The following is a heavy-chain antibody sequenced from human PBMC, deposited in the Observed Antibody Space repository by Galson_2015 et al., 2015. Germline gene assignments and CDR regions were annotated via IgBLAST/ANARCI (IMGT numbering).Heavy chain of an antibody. CDR3: ANGGPYCSGGNCHGVFDS. CDR1: GFTFSSYA. J-gene: IGHJ4*02. D-gene: IGHD2-15*01. V-gene: IGHV3-23*01. Sequence: SLRLSCAVSGFTFSSYATGWVHQAPGTGLEGVSSIGDSCANTKYAESVKGRFTISRDNSKNTLYLQMKSLRGDDTAIYYCANGGPYCSGGNCHGVFDSWGQGTLVTVSS. CDR2: IGDSCANT.